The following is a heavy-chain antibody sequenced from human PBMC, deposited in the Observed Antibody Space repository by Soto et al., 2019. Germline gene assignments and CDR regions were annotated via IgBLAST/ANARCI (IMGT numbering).Heavy chain of an antibody. V-gene: IGHV4-4*02. D-gene: IGHD6-13*01. J-gene: IGHJ4*02. CDR3: TSLSDKSRWKAFHY. CDR1: SGSISSSDW. CDR2: IYQNGYT. Sequence: PSVTLSLTCAFSSGSISSSDWWSWVRQPPGKGLEWIGEIYQNGYTNYDPSFKSRVTISIDKSKNQFSLNLSSVTSADTAVYYCTSLSDKSRWKAFHYWGQGTLVTVSS.